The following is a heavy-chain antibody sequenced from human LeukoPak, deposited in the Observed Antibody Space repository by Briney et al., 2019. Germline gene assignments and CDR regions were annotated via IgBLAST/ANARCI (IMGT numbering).Heavy chain of an antibody. Sequence: PGGSLRLSCAASGFTFSSYSMNWVRQAPGEGLEWVSYISSSSSTIYYADSVKGRFTISRDNAKNSLYLQMNSLRAEDTADYYCGRERGGGELMSYYYYYMDVWGKGTTVTVSS. D-gene: IGHD1-26*01. CDR1: GFTFSSYS. CDR2: ISSSSSTI. CDR3: GRERGGGELMSYYYYYMDV. J-gene: IGHJ6*03. V-gene: IGHV3-48*01.